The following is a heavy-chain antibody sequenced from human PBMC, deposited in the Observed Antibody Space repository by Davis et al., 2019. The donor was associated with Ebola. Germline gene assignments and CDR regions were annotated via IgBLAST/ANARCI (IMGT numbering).Heavy chain of an antibody. D-gene: IGHD2-15*01. J-gene: IGHJ4*02. CDR2: MNPNIGNT. V-gene: IGHV1-8*01. CDR3: ARSCSGGGCYSIY. CDR1: GYTFTSYD. Sequence: AASVKVSCKASGYTFTSYDINWVRQATGQGLEWMGWMNPNIGNTGYAQKFQGRITMTRNISISTAYMELSSLRSEDTAVYYCARSCSGGGCYSIYWGPGTLVTVSS.